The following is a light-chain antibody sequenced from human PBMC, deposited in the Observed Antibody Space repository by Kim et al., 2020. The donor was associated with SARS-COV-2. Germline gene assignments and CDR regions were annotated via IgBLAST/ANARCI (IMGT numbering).Light chain of an antibody. CDR2: RDT. CDR1: KLGEKY. Sequence: SYELTQPPSVSVSPRQTASITCAEDKLGEKYACWYQQKPGESPVLVSYRDTKRRSGIPERFSGSNSGNTATLTISGPQAMQEAGYYCHAWDGGSVVFSGG. J-gene: IGLJ2*01. V-gene: IGLV3-1*01. CDR3: HAWDGGSVV.